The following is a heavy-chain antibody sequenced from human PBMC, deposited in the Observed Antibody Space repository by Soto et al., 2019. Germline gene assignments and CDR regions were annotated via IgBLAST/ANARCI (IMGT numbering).Heavy chain of an antibody. CDR1: GASISSGTFY. CDR2: IYYDGST. V-gene: IGHV4-39*07. J-gene: IGHJ6*02. D-gene: IGHD3-9*01. CDR3: ARLIAGLRYFDPDYYGMDV. Sequence: SETLSLTCTVSGASISSGTFYWGWIRQPPGKGLESIANIYYDGSTYYNPSLKSRVTISVDTSKNQFSLKLSSVTAADTAVYYCARLIAGLRYFDPDYYGMDVWGQGTTVTVSS.